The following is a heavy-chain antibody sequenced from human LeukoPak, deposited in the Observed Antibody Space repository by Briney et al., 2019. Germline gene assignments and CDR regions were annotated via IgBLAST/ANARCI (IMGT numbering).Heavy chain of an antibody. D-gene: IGHD2-2*02. J-gene: IGHJ4*02. CDR2: INHSGST. V-gene: IGHV4-34*01. CDR3: ARGGNSDIVVVPAAIRGIDY. CDR1: GGSFSGYY. Sequence: SETLSLTCAVYGGSFSGYYWSWIRQPPGKGLEWIGEINHSGSTNYNPSLKSRVTISVDTSENQFSLKLSSVTAADTAVYYCARGGNSDIVVVPAAIRGIDYWGQGTLVTVSS.